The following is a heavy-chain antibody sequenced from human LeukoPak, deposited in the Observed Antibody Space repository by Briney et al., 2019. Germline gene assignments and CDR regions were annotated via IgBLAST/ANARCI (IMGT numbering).Heavy chain of an antibody. D-gene: IGHD1-1*01. CDR2: ISAYNGNT. Sequence: ASVKVSCKASGYTLTSYGISWVRQAPGQGLEWMGWISAYNGNTRYAQKLQGRVTMTTDTSTSTAYMELRSLRSDDTAVYYCARDQLSRGVWFDPWGQGTLVTVSS. J-gene: IGHJ5*02. CDR3: ARDQLSRGVWFDP. V-gene: IGHV1-18*01. CDR1: GYTLTSYG.